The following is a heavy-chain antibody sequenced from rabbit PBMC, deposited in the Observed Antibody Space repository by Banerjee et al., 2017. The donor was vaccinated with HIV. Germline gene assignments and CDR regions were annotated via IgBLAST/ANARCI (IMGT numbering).Heavy chain of an antibody. D-gene: IGHD4-2*01. J-gene: IGHJ4*01. CDR2: IYAGKGST. V-gene: IGHV1S47*01. CDR1: GFDFSSYG. CDR3: ARGGIYAGATHAYYFNL. Sequence: QEQLVESGGGLVQPGGSLKLSCKASGFDFSSYGVSWVRQAPGKGLEWIGIIYAGKGSTDYASWVNGRFTISSDNAQNTVDLQMNSLTAADTATYFCARGGIYAGATHAYYFNLWGQGTLVTVS.